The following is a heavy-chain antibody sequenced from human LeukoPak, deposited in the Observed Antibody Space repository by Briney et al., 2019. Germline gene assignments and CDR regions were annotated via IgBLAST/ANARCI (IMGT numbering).Heavy chain of an antibody. Sequence: GGSLRLSCAASGFTFSSYAMSWVRQAPGKGLEWVSAISGSGGSTYYADSVKGRFTISRDNSKNTLYLQMNSLRAEDTAVYYCAKHQQLGIYYYYYMDVWGKGTTVTVS. CDR1: GFTFSSYA. D-gene: IGHD6-13*01. V-gene: IGHV3-23*01. CDR2: ISGSGGST. CDR3: AKHQQLGIYYYYYMDV. J-gene: IGHJ6*03.